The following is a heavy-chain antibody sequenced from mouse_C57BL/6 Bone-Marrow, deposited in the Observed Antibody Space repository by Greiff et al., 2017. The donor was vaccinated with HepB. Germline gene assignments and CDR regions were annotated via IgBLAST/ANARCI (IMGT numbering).Heavy chain of an antibody. D-gene: IGHD1-1*01. CDR3: ARCPEYYGSKPGWFAY. Sequence: QVQLQQSGPELVKPGASVKLSCKASGYTFTSYDINWVKQRPGQGLEWIGWIYPRDGSTKYNEKFKGKATLTVDTSSSTAYMELHSLSSEDSAVYFCARCPEYYGSKPGWFAYWGQGTLVTVSA. J-gene: IGHJ3*01. CDR1: GYTFTSYD. CDR2: IYPRDGST. V-gene: IGHV1-85*01.